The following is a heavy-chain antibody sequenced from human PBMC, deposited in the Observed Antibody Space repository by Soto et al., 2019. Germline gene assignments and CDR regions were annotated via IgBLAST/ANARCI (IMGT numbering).Heavy chain of an antibody. CDR1: GFTFSSDA. D-gene: IGHD3-22*01. CDR3: ARDTINYYDSSGYSY. Sequence: GGSMRLSCAASGFTFSSDAMHWVRQATGKGLEWVAVISYDGSNKYYADSVKGRFTISRDNSKNTLYLQMNSLRAEDTAVYYCARDTINYYDSSGYSYWGQGTLVTVSS. CDR2: ISYDGSNK. J-gene: IGHJ4*02. V-gene: IGHV3-30-3*01.